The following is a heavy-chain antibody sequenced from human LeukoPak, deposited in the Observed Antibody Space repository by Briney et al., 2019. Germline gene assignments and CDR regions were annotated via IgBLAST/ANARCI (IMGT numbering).Heavy chain of an antibody. Sequence: PSQTLSPTCTVSGGSISSGSYYWSWIRQPAGKGPEWIGRIYTSGSTNYNPSLKSRVTISVDTSKNQFSLKLSSVTAADTAVYYCARDGGYSYGYVDFDYWGQGTLVTVSS. D-gene: IGHD5-18*01. CDR1: GGSISSGSYY. CDR3: ARDGGYSYGYVDFDY. CDR2: IYTSGST. J-gene: IGHJ4*02. V-gene: IGHV4-61*02.